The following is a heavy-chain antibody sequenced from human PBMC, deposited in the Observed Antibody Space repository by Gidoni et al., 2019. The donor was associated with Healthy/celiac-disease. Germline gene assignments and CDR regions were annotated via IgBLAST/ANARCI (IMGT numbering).Heavy chain of an antibody. Sequence: EVQLLESGGGLVQPGGSLRLSCAAYGITFSSYAMCGGRQGPGKGLEGVSAISGSGGSTYYAVSVKGRFTISRDNSKNTLYLQMNSLRAEDTAVYYCAKEPLIRTGYYSGYFDYWGQGTLVTVSS. J-gene: IGHJ4*02. CDR3: AKEPLIRTGYYSGYFDY. CDR2: ISGSGGST. CDR1: GITFSSYA. V-gene: IGHV3-23*01. D-gene: IGHD3-9*01.